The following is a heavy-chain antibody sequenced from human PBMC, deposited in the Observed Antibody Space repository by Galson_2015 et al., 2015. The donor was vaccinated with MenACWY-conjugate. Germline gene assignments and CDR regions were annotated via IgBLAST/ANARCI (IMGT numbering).Heavy chain of an antibody. V-gene: IGHV3-48*04. CDR2: ISSSSSTI. D-gene: IGHD3-16*02. CDR1: GFTFSSCS. J-gene: IGHJ4*02. Sequence: SLRLSCAASGFTFSSCSMNWVRQAPGKGLEWVSYISSSSSTIYYADSVKGRFTISRDNAKNSLYLQMNSLRAEDTAVYYCAREEATWDDYVWGSYRYPYYFDYWGQGTLVTVSS. CDR3: AREEATWDDYVWGSYRYPYYFDY.